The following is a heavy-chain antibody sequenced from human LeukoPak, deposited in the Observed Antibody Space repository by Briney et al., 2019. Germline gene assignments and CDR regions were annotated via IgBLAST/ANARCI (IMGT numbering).Heavy chain of an antibody. V-gene: IGHV1-69*05. Sequence: SVKVSCKASGGTFVSFAISWVRQAPGQGPEWMGRFIPIFGTTNYAQKFQGGLTISTDESTTTAYMELSSLRSEDTAVYYCARGKEQESEVFDIWGQGTMVTVSA. CDR3: ARGKEQESEVFDI. D-gene: IGHD1/OR15-1a*01. CDR1: GGTFVSFA. J-gene: IGHJ3*02. CDR2: FIPIFGTT.